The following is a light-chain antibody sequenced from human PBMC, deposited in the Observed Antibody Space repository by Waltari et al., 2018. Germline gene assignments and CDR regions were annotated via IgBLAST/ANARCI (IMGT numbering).Light chain of an antibody. CDR3: AAWDDSLNGHMV. J-gene: IGLJ2*01. V-gene: IGLV1-44*01. CDR2: SND. Sequence: QSVVTQPPSVSGTPGQRVTIPCSGRYFNIGSNTLNWYQQLPETTPKLLIYSNDRRPSGVPDRFSGSKSGTSASLGISGLQSEDEADYYCAAWDDSLNGHMVFGGGTKVTVL. CDR1: YFNIGSNT.